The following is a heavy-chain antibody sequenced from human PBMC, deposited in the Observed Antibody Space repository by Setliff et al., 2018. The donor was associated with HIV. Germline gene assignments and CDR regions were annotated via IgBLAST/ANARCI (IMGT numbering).Heavy chain of an antibody. CDR3: AKPFGSDGSRQLDS. V-gene: IGHV1-2*06. Sequence: GASVKVSCKASGYTFTGYYMHWVRQAPGQGLEWMGRINPNSGNTGYAQKFQGRVTMTRNTSISTAYMELSSLRSDDTAIYYCAKPFGSDGSRQLDSWGQGTLVTVSS. J-gene: IGHJ4*02. CDR2: INPNSGNT. CDR1: GYTFTGYY. D-gene: IGHD2-15*01.